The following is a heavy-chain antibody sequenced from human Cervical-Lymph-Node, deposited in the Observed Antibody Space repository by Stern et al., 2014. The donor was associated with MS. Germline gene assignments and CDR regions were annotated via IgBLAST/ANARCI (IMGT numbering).Heavy chain of an antibody. J-gene: IGHJ6*02. Sequence: QVQLVQSGAEMKKPGASVKVSCKPSGYTFTDFYIHWVRQAPGQGLEWMGWINPKNGDTKFARKFQGRVSMTRDTSFSTANLEVRRLTSDDTAIYFCARDKQEYDFWTGHHYYYGMDVWGQGTTVTVS. CDR3: ARDKQEYDFWTGHHYYYGMDV. V-gene: IGHV1-2*02. CDR2: INPKNGDT. CDR1: GYTFTDFY. D-gene: IGHD3-3*01.